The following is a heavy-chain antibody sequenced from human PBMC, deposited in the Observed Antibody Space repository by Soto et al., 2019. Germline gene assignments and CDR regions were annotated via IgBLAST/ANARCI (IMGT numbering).Heavy chain of an antibody. V-gene: IGHV3-30-3*01. CDR1: GFTFSSYA. D-gene: IGHD4-4*01. CDR3: ARERINYPPFDY. J-gene: IGHJ4*02. Sequence: QVQLVESGGGVVQPGRSLRLSCAASGFTFSSYAMHWVRQAPGKGLEWVAVISYDGSNKYYADSVKGRFTISRDNSKNTLYLQMNSLRAEDTAVYYCARERINYPPFDYWGQGTLVTVSS. CDR2: ISYDGSNK.